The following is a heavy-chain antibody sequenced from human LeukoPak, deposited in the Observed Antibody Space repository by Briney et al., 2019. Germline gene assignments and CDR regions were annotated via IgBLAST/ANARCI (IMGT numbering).Heavy chain of an antibody. CDR2: MNPYSGNT. Sequence: EASVKVSCKASGYTFTSYDISWVRQATGQGLEWMGWMNPYSGNTGYAQKFQGRVTITRNTSISTAYMELSSLRSEDTAVYYCARSRTGYISGLIKWLWFDPWGQGTLVTVSS. D-gene: IGHD6-19*01. CDR1: GYTFTSYD. J-gene: IGHJ5*02. V-gene: IGHV1-8*03. CDR3: ARSRTGYISGLIKWLWFDP.